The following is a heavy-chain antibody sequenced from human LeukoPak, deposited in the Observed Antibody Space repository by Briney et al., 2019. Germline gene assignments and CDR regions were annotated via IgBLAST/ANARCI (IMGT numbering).Heavy chain of an antibody. V-gene: IGHV7-4-1*02. CDR2: INTNTGNP. J-gene: IGHJ4*02. CDR3: ARGDYDTHGYQTR. D-gene: IGHD3-22*01. CDR1: GYSFSSYV. Sequence: ASVKVSCKASGYSFSSYVMNWVRQAPGQGLEWMGWINTNTGNPTYAQGFTGRFVFSLDTSVSTAYLQISSLKADDTAMYYCARGDYDTHGYQTRWGQGTLVTVSS.